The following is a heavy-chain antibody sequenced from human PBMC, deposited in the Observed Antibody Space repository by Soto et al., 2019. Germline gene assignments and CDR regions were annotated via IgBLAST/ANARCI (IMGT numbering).Heavy chain of an antibody. V-gene: IGHV1-18*01. J-gene: IGHJ6*02. CDR2: ISAYNGNT. D-gene: IGHD5-12*01. CDR3: ARTIVGIVATIFGMDV. Sequence: ASVKVSCKAPGYTFTSYGISWVRQAPGQGLEWMGWISAYNGNTNYAQKLQGRVTMTTDTSTSTAYMELRSLRSDDTAVYYCARTIVGIVATIFGMDVWGQGTTVTVSS. CDR1: GYTFTSYG.